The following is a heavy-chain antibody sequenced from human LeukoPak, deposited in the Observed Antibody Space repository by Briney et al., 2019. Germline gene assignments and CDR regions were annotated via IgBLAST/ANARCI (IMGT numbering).Heavy chain of an antibody. CDR2: IYYSGST. CDR3: ARVRIYYDSSGYLPRFDP. J-gene: IGHJ5*02. D-gene: IGHD3-22*01. Sequence: PSETLSLTCTVSGGSISSYYWSWIRQPPGKGLEWIGYIYYSGSTNYNPSLKSRVTISVDTSKNQFSLKLSSVTAADTAVYYCARVRIYYDSSGYLPRFDPWGQGTLVTVSS. V-gene: IGHV4-59*01. CDR1: GGSISSYY.